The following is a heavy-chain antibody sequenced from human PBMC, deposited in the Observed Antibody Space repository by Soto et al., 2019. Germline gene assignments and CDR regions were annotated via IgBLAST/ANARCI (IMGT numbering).Heavy chain of an antibody. J-gene: IGHJ4*02. CDR3: ARAGDNFDY. CDR2: INHSGST. CDR1: GGSFSGYY. Sequence: ASETLSLTCAVYGGSFSGYYWSWIRQPPGKGLEWIGEINHSGSTNYNPSLKSRVTISVDTSKNQFSLKLSSVTAADTAVYYCARAGDNFDYWGQGTLVTVSS. V-gene: IGHV4-34*01.